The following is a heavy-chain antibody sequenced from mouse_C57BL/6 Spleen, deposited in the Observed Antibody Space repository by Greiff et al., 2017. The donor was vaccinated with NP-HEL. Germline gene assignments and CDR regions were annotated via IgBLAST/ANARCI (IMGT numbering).Heavy chain of an antibody. D-gene: IGHD2-4*01. CDR1: GYAFSSYW. CDR2: IYPGDGDT. CDR3: ARERVYDYPYYAMDY. V-gene: IGHV1-80*01. J-gene: IGHJ4*01. Sequence: QVQLQQSGAELVKPGASVKISCKASGYAFSSYWMNWVKQRPGKGLEWIGQIYPGDGDTNYNGKFKGKATLTADKSSSTAYMQLSSLTSEDSAVYFCARERVYDYPYYAMDYWGQGTSVTVSS.